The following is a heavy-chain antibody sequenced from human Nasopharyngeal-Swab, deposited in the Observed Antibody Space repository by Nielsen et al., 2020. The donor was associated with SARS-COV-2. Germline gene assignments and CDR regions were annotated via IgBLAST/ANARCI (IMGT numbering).Heavy chain of an antibody. Sequence: SETLSLTCIVSGGSISSYYWSWIRQPPGKGLEWIGYIYYSGSTDYNPSLKGRVTISVDTSKNQFSLKLNSVTAADTAVYYCARRETIVGSFDYWGQGTLVTVSS. D-gene: IGHD1-26*01. V-gene: IGHV4-59*08. CDR3: ARRETIVGSFDY. J-gene: IGHJ4*02. CDR1: GGSISSYY. CDR2: IYYSGST.